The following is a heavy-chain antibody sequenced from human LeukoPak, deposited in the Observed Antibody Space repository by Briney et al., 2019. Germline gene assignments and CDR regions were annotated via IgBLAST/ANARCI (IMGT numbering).Heavy chain of an antibody. CDR1: GFTFSSYE. CDR3: ARVLGSDHINGYFDS. V-gene: IGHV3-48*03. CDR2: ISISGSII. J-gene: IGHJ4*02. D-gene: IGHD2-15*01. Sequence: GGSLRLSCAASGFTFSSYEMNWVRQAPGKGLEWGSYISISGSIIYHADSVKGRFPISRDNAKNSLHLQMNSLRTEDTAVYYCARVLGSDHINGYFDSWGQGTLVTVSS.